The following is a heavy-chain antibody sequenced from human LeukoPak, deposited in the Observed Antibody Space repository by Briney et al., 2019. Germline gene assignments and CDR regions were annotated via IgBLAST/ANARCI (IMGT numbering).Heavy chain of an antibody. CDR1: GFTFSSYA. J-gene: IGHJ4*02. D-gene: IGHD3-9*01. V-gene: IGHV3-23*01. Sequence: PGGSLRLSCAASGFTFSSYAMSWVRQAPGKGLEWVSAISGSGGSTYYADSVKGRFTISRDNSKNTLYLQMNSLRAEDTAVYYCAKGSQYYDILTGYYTPYYFDYWGQGTLVTVSS. CDR2: ISGSGGST. CDR3: AKGSQYYDILTGYYTPYYFDY.